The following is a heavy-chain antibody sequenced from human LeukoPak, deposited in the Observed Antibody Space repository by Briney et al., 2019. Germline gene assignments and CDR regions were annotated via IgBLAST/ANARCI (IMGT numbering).Heavy chain of an antibody. V-gene: IGHV4-59*01. D-gene: IGHD3-22*01. Sequence: PSETLSLTCTISAGSISSYYWNWIRQPPGKGLEWIGYISSSGSTNYNPSLKSRVTISVDTSKNQFSLNLSSVTAADTAVYYCARNPPGYYDSSGYYAEGDAFDIWGQGTMVTVSS. J-gene: IGHJ3*02. CDR2: ISSSGST. CDR1: AGSISSYY. CDR3: ARNPPGYYDSSGYYAEGDAFDI.